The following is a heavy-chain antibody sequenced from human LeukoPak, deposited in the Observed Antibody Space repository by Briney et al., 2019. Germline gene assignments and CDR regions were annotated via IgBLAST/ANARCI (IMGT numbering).Heavy chain of an antibody. CDR3: ARDTSGSGNWYDYVWGSYRHDY. Sequence: ASVKVSCKASGGTFSSYAISWVQQAPGQGLEWMGWISAYNGNTNYAQKLQGRVTMTTDTSTSTAYMELRSLRSDDTAVYYCARDTSGSGNWYDYVWGSYRHDYWGQGTLVTVSS. D-gene: IGHD3-16*02. CDR2: ISAYNGNT. CDR1: GGTFSSYA. J-gene: IGHJ4*02. V-gene: IGHV1-18*01.